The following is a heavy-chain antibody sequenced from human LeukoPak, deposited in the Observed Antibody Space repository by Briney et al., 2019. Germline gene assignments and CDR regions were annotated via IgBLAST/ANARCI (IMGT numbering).Heavy chain of an antibody. CDR1: GYTFTGYY. J-gene: IGHJ3*02. Sequence: ASLKVSCKASGYTFTGYYMQWVRQAPGQGLEWMGWINPNSGGTSYAQNFQGRVTMTRDTSISTAYMELSRLRSDDTAVYYCAAGRGYCSGGSCYGDDSFDIWGQGTMVTVSS. V-gene: IGHV1-2*02. CDR2: INPNSGGT. CDR3: AAGRGYCSGGSCYGDDSFDI. D-gene: IGHD2-15*01.